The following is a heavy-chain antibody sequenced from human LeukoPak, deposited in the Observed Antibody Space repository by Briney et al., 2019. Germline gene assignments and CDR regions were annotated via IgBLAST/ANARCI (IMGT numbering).Heavy chain of an antibody. CDR1: GYSLTSYW. Sequence: PGESLKISCKGSGYSLTSYWIGWVRQMPGKGLELMGIIYPGDSDTRYSPSFQGQVTISADKSISTAYLQWSSLKASGTAMYYCARLGLGGYDSSGYYLGYLGQGTLVTVSS. CDR2: IYPGDSDT. V-gene: IGHV5-51*01. CDR3: ARLGLGGYDSSGYYLGY. D-gene: IGHD3-22*01. J-gene: IGHJ4*02.